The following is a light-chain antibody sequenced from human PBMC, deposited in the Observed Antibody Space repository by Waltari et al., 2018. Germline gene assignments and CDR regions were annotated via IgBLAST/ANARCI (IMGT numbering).Light chain of an antibody. Sequence: DIQMTQSPSSLSASIGDRVTITCRTSRSINSFLNWYQQKPGKAPKLLIYAASNLQTDVPSRFSGSGSGTEYTLTISSLQPEDFATYYCQQSYGTPPNGFGQGTRLDIK. CDR2: AAS. J-gene: IGKJ5*01. CDR1: RSINSF. CDR3: QQSYGTPPNG. V-gene: IGKV1-39*01.